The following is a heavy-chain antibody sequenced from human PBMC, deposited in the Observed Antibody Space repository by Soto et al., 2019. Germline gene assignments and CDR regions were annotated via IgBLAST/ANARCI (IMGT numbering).Heavy chain of an antibody. Sequence: ASMKVSCKASGYTFTGYDMHLVRQAPGQWLEWMGWINPNSGGTNYAQKFQGWVTMTRDTSISTAYMELSRLRSDDKAVYYCARGQGEAGTNAFDYWGQGTLVTVSS. CDR1: GYTFTGYD. D-gene: IGHD6-19*01. J-gene: IGHJ4*02. V-gene: IGHV1-2*04. CDR3: ARGQGEAGTNAFDY. CDR2: INPNSGGT.